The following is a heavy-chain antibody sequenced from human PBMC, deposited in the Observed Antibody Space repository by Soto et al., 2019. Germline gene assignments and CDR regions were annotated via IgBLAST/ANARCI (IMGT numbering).Heavy chain of an antibody. V-gene: IGHV3-7*01. D-gene: IGHD2-15*01. CDR2: IKEDGSAK. CDR1: GFTFSTYW. Sequence: EVQLVESGGGLVQPGGSLRLSCAASGFTFSTYWMSWVRQAPGKGLEWVANIKEDGSAKSYVDSVKGRFTISRDNAKNSLYLKMNSLRAEDTAVYHCARDRGRGVECFGTCYSSYFDAWGQGTLVTVSS. CDR3: ARDRGRGVECFGTCYSSYFDA. J-gene: IGHJ5*02.